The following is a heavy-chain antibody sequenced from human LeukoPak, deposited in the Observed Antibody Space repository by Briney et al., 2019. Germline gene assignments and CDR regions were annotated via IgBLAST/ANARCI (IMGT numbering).Heavy chain of an antibody. CDR3: ARDLLRFLEPYNWFDP. Sequence: PGGSLRLXCAASGFTFSSYSMNWVRQAPGKELEWVSSISSSSSYIYYADSVKGRFTISRDNAKNSLYLQMNSLRAEDTAVYYCARDLLRFLEPYNWFDPWGQGTLVTVSS. J-gene: IGHJ5*02. CDR2: ISSSSSYI. D-gene: IGHD3-3*01. V-gene: IGHV3-21*01. CDR1: GFTFSSYS.